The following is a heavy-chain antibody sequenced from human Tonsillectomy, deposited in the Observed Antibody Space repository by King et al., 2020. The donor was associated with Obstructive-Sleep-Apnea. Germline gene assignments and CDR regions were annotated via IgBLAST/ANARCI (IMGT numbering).Heavy chain of an antibody. V-gene: IGHV4-59*08. D-gene: IGHD4-17*01. J-gene: IGHJ4*02. CDR1: GDSISNYY. CDR2: MYYSGNT. CDR3: ARHRGVEDYGGYGDYFDY. Sequence: QLQESGPGLVKPSETLSLTCTVSGDSISNYYWSWFRQPPGKGLEWIGYMYYSGNTNFNPSLKSRVTISADTSKIQFSLRLSSVTAAATAVYYCARHRGVEDYGGYGDYFDYWGQGTLVIVSS.